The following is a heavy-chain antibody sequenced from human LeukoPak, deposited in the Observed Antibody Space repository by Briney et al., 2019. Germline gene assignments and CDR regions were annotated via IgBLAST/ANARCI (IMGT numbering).Heavy chain of an antibody. CDR2: IYHSGST. V-gene: IGHV4-38-2*01. CDR1: GYSISRGFY. Sequence: PSETLSLTCAVSGYSISRGFYWGWIRQPPGKGLEWIGSIYHSGSTYYNPSLRSRVTISVDTSKNQLSLKLSSVTAADTAVYYCTKLKGWYGEGAFDYWGQGTLVTVSS. J-gene: IGHJ4*02. CDR3: TKLKGWYGEGAFDY. D-gene: IGHD3-10*01.